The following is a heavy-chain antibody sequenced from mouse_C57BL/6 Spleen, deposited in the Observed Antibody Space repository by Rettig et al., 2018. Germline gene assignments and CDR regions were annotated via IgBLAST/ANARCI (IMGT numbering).Heavy chain of an antibody. Sequence: IGEINPDSSTINYAPFLKDKFIISRDNAKNTLYLQMSKVRSEDTALYYCARWRVYYGNWYFDVWGTGTTVTVSS. J-gene: IGHJ1*03. D-gene: IGHD2-1*01. CDR3: ARWRVYYGNWYFDV. CDR2: INPDSSTI. V-gene: IGHV4-1*01.